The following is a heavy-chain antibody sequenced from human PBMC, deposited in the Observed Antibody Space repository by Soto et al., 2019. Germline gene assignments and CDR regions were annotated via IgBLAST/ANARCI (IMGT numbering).Heavy chain of an antibody. Sequence: PVGSLRLSGAASGFSFSEYAMSWVRQAPGKGLEWVSVISESGGSTHYADSVRGRFTVSRDNSKNSLSLRMNSLRDEDTAVYFCAKRSPYSSGWYSPIFDYWGQGALVTVSS. CDR2: ISESGGST. V-gene: IGHV3-23*01. J-gene: IGHJ4*02. CDR1: GFSFSEYA. CDR3: AKRSPYSSGWYSPIFDY. D-gene: IGHD6-13*01.